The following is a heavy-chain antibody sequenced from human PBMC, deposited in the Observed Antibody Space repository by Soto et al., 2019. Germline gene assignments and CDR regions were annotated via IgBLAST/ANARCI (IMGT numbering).Heavy chain of an antibody. CDR3: ARDWELGY. D-gene: IGHD1-26*01. J-gene: IGHJ4*02. V-gene: IGHV1-46*01. CDR2: ISPSGDST. CDR1: GFTFTTYY. Sequence: QVQPVQSGAEVKEPGASVKVSCKTSGFTFTTYYIHWLRQAPGQGLEWMGTISPSGDSTSYAQKVQGRVTMTKDTSTSKGYMDLSSLRSDDTAMYYCARDWELGYWGQGTLVTVSS.